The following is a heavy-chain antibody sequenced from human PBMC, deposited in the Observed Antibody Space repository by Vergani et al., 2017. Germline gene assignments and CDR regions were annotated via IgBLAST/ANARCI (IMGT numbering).Heavy chain of an antibody. V-gene: IGHV6-1*01. Sequence: QVQLQKSGPGPVKLSQTLLLTCAISGDSVSRNSAAWNWIRQSPSRGLEWLGRSYYRSKWYNDYAVSVKSRITINPDTSKKQFSLQLNSVTPEDTAVYYCAREWEQQLSNWGQGTLVTVSS. CDR3: AREWEQQLSN. J-gene: IGHJ1*01. D-gene: IGHD6-13*01. CDR1: GDSVSRNSAA. CDR2: SYYRSKWYN.